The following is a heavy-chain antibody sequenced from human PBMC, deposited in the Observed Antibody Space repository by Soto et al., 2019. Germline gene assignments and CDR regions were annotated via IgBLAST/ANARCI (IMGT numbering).Heavy chain of an antibody. Sequence: GGSLRLSCAASGFTFSSYGMHWVRQAPGKGLEWVAVISYDGSNKYYADSVKGRFTISRDNSKNTLYLQMNSLRAEDTAVYYCAKEVDTGRLFNYFDYWGQGTLVTVSS. CDR1: GFTFSSYG. D-gene: IGHD5-18*01. CDR2: ISYDGSNK. J-gene: IGHJ4*02. CDR3: AKEVDTGRLFNYFDY. V-gene: IGHV3-30*18.